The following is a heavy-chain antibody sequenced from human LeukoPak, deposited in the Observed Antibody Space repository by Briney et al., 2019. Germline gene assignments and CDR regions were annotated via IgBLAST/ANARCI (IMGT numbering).Heavy chain of an antibody. CDR1: GGSISSYY. CDR2: IFYSGST. J-gene: IGHJ3*02. D-gene: IGHD6-25*01. CDR3: ARSGAFDI. Sequence: SETLSLTCTVSGGSISSYYWSWIRQPPGKGLEWIGYIFYSGSTDYNPSLKSRATISLDTSKNQFSLKLTSVTAADTAVYYCARSGAFDIWDQGTMVTVSS. V-gene: IGHV4-59*01.